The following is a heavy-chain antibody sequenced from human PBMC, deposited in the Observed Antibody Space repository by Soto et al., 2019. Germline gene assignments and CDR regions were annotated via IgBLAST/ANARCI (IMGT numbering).Heavy chain of an antibody. D-gene: IGHD2-2*01. J-gene: IGHJ5*02. V-gene: IGHV4-59*12. Sequence: SETLSLTCGVSGGSISNYYWSWIRQSPGKALEWIGYIYNTETTNTNPSLQSRATLSMDTSRNQFSLKLSSVTAADTAMYYCARGGYCSSTSCRNWFDPWGQGTLVTVSS. CDR3: ARGGYCSSTSCRNWFDP. CDR1: GGSISNYY. CDR2: IYNTETT.